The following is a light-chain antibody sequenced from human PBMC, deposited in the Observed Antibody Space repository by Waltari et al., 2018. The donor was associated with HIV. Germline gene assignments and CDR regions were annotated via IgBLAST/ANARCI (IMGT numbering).Light chain of an antibody. CDR3: QAWDSSTVV. V-gene: IGLV3-1*01. Sequence: SYELTQPPSVSVSPGQTASITSSGDKLGDKYACWYQQKPGQSPVLVIYQDSKRPSGLPERFSGSNSGNTATLTIRGTQTLDDADYYCQAWDSSTVVFGGGTKLTVL. CDR1: KLGDKY. J-gene: IGLJ2*01. CDR2: QDS.